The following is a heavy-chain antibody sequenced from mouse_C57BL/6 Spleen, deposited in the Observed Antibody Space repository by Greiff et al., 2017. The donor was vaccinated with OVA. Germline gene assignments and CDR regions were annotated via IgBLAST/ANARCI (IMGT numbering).Heavy chain of an antibody. J-gene: IGHJ3*01. CDR3: AREEGYYDGLAY. CDR1: GYAFSSSW. D-gene: IGHD1-1*01. V-gene: IGHV1-82*01. CDR2: IYPGDGDT. Sequence: QVQLQQSGPELVKPGASVKISCKASGYAFSSSWMNWVKQRPGKGLEWIGRIYPGDGDTNYNGKFKGKATLTADKSSSTAYMQLSSLTSEDSAVYFCAREEGYYDGLAYWGQGTLVTVSA.